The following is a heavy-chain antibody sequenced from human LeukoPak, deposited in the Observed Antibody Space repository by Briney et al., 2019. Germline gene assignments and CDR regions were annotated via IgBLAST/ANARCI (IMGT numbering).Heavy chain of an antibody. CDR1: GGTFRSYA. J-gene: IGHJ5*02. CDR3: ARKVPNDSSGYYYRGQFDP. Sequence: ASVKVSCKASGGTFRSYAISWVRQAPGQGLEWMGGNIPIFGTANYAQKFQGRVTITADKSTSTAYMELSSLRSEDTAVYYCARKVPNDSSGYYYRGQFDPWGQGTLVTVSS. D-gene: IGHD3-22*01. V-gene: IGHV1-69*06. CDR2: NIPIFGTA.